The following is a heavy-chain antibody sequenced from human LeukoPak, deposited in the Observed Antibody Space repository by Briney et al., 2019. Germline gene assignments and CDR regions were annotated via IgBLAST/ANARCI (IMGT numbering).Heavy chain of an antibody. J-gene: IGHJ1*01. Sequence: GGSLRLSCAAPGFTFSSYAMSWVRQAPGKGLEWVSAISGSGGSTDYADSVKGRFTISRDNSKNTLYLQLSSLSAEDTAVYYCVKGGYYDSSGFPEYFQDWGQGTLVSASS. V-gene: IGHV3-23*01. CDR3: VKGGYYDSSGFPEYFQD. CDR1: GFTFSSYA. D-gene: IGHD3-22*01. CDR2: ISGSGGST.